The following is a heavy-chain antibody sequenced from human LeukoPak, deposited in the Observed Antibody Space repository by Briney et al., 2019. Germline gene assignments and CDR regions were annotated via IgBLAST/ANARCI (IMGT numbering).Heavy chain of an antibody. D-gene: IGHD2-2*01. J-gene: IGHJ4*02. CDR1: GFTFDDYA. Sequence: GGSLRLSCAASGFTFDDYAMHWVRQAPGKGLEWVSLISWDGGSTYYADSVKGRFTISRDNSKNSLYLQMNSLRAEDTAVYYCAKDRPLVPAAKIDYWGQGTLVTVSS. V-gene: IGHV3-43D*03. CDR3: AKDRPLVPAAKIDY. CDR2: ISWDGGST.